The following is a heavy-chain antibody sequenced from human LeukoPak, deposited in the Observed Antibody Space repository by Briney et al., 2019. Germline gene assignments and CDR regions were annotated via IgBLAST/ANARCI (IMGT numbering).Heavy chain of an antibody. Sequence: KSSETLSLTCTVSGGSISSYYWSWIRQPPGKGLEWIGYIYYSGSTNYNPSLKSRVTISVDTSKNQFSLKLSSVTAADTAVYYCARSKQQLVGADYWGQGTLVTVSS. V-gene: IGHV4-59*01. CDR2: IYYSGST. D-gene: IGHD6-13*01. CDR1: GGSISSYY. J-gene: IGHJ4*02. CDR3: ARSKQQLVGADY.